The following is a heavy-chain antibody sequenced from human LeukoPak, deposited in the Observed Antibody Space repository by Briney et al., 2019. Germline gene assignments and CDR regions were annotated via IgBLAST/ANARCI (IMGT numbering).Heavy chain of an antibody. CDR1: GGSISSGSYY. D-gene: IGHD6-19*01. Sequence: PSETLSLTCTVSGGSISSGSYYWSWIRQPAGKGLEWIGRIYTSGSTNYNPSLKSRVTISVDTSKNQFSLKLSSVTAADTAVYYCARDRQWLHTRGWFDPWGQGTLVTVSS. V-gene: IGHV4-61*02. J-gene: IGHJ5*02. CDR3: ARDRQWLHTRGWFDP. CDR2: IYTSGST.